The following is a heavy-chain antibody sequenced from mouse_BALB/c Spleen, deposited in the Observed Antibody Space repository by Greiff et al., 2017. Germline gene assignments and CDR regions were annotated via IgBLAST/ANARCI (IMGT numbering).Heavy chain of an antibody. D-gene: IGHD1-1*01. CDR1: GFNIKDTY. Sequence: EVQLQQSGAELVKPGASVKLSCTASGFNIKDTYMHWVKQRPEQGLEWIGRIDPANGNTKYDPKFQGKATITADTSSNTAYLQLSSLTSEDTAVYYCALEGYYGSSHAMDYWGQGTSVTVSS. J-gene: IGHJ4*01. CDR3: ALEGYYGSSHAMDY. CDR2: IDPANGNT. V-gene: IGHV14-3*02.